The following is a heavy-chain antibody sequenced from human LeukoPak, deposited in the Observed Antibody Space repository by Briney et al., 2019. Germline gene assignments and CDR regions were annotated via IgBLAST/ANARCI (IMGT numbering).Heavy chain of an antibody. CDR1: GYTFTSYY. V-gene: IGHV1-46*03. J-gene: IGHJ6*03. CDR2: INPSGGST. D-gene: IGHD2-2*01. CDR3: ARGGKDIVVVPDATPSYYYYYMDV. Sequence: GASVKVSCKASGYTFTSYYMHWVRQAPGQGLEWMGIINPSGGSTSYAQKFQGRVTMTRDTSTSTVYMELSSLRSEDTAVYYCARGGKDIVVVPDATPSYYYYYMDVWGKGTTVTVSS.